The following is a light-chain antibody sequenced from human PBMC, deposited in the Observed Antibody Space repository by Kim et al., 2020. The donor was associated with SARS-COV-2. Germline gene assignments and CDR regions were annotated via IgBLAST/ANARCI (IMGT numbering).Light chain of an antibody. Sequence: QSALTQPRSVSGSPGQSVTISCTGTSSDVGGYNYVSGYQQHPGKAPKLMIYDVSERPSGVPDRFSGSKSGNTASLTISGLQAEDEADYYCCSYAGSPPYVFGTGTKVTVL. CDR1: SSDVGGYNY. J-gene: IGLJ1*01. CDR3: CSYAGSPPYV. CDR2: DVS. V-gene: IGLV2-11*01.